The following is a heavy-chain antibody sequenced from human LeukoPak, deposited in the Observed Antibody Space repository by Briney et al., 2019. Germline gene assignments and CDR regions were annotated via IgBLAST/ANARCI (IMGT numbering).Heavy chain of an antibody. CDR3: ARGDRGSSGWDH. CDR1: GGTFSSYA. CDR2: IIPIFGTA. V-gene: IGHV1-69*05. D-gene: IGHD6-19*01. J-gene: IGHJ4*02. Sequence: SVKVSCKASGGTFSSYAISWVRQAPGQGLEWMGGIIPIFGTANYAQKFQGRVTITTDESTSTAYMELSSLRSEDTAVYYCARGDRGSSGWDHWGQGTLVTVSS.